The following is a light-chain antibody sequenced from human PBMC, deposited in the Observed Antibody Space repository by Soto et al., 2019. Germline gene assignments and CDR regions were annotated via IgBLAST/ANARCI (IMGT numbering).Light chain of an antibody. Sequence: EIVVTQSPGTLSLSPGERATLSCRASQSVSSSYLAWYQQKPGQAPRLLIYGASSRATGIPDRFSGSGSGTDFTLTISKLEPEACGVYYCQQPGTFGQGTSVEI. CDR2: GAS. CDR1: QSVSSSY. V-gene: IGKV3-20*01. J-gene: IGKJ5*01. CDR3: QQPGT.